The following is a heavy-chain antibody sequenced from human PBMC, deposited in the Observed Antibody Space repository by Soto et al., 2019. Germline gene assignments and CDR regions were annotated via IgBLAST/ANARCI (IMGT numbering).Heavy chain of an antibody. CDR2: IIPIFGPT. CDR1: GGTFSNYA. Sequence: QVQLLQSGAEVKKPGSSVKVSCKASGGTFSNYAITWVRQAPGQGLEWLGRIIPIFGPTNFAQKFQGRVTLTADESTTTVYMELSSLRSDDTAVYFCAKDGGKDGYFGNWFDPWGQGTLVTVSS. J-gene: IGHJ5*02. CDR3: AKDGGKDGYFGNWFDP. V-gene: IGHV1-69*15. D-gene: IGHD5-18*01.